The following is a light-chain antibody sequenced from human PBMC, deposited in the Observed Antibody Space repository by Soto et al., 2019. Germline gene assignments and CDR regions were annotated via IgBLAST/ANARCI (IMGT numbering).Light chain of an antibody. CDR3: EQYDSRSPWT. J-gene: IGKJ1*01. CDR2: VAS. Sequence: DIQLTQSPSSLSASVGDRVTITCRASESVTIWLAWYQQKPGKAPRLLIYVASTLEGGVPSRFSASGSGTEFTLTISSLQPDDFATYYCEQYDSRSPWTFGQGTKIEIK. CDR1: ESVTIW. V-gene: IGKV1-5*01.